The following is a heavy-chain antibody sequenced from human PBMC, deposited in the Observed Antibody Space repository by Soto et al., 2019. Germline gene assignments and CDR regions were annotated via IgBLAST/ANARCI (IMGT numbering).Heavy chain of an antibody. CDR2: IYYTGST. V-gene: IGHV4-61*08. D-gene: IGHD2-8*02. CDR3: ARDKITGLFDY. J-gene: IGHJ4*02. CDR1: GGSVSTTGYY. Sequence: SETLSLTCTVSGGSVSTTGYYWSWIRQTPGKGLEWIGYIYYTGSTNYNPSLKSRVAISVDTSKNQFSLKLTSVTAADTAVYYCARDKITGLFDYWGQGTLVTVSS.